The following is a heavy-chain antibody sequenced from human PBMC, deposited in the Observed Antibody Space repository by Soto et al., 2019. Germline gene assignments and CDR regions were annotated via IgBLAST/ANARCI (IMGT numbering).Heavy chain of an antibody. D-gene: IGHD5-12*01. Sequence: QVQLQESGPGLVKPSETLSLTCTVSGGSISSYYWSWIRQPPGKGPEWIGYIYYSGSTNYNPSLKSRVTISVDTSKNQFSLKLSSVTAADTAVYYCARLDGLSGYEHWFDPWGQGTLVTVSS. CDR2: IYYSGST. CDR1: GGSISSYY. J-gene: IGHJ5*02. V-gene: IGHV4-59*01. CDR3: ARLDGLSGYEHWFDP.